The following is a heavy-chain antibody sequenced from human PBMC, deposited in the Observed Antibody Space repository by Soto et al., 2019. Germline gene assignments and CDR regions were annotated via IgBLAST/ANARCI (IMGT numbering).Heavy chain of an antibody. CDR1: GGTFSSYA. D-gene: IGHD1-26*01. J-gene: IGHJ6*02. CDR2: IIPIFGTA. V-gene: IGHV1-69*06. Sequence: QVQLVQSGAEVKKPGSSVKVSCKASGGTFSSYAISWVRQAPGQGLEWMGGIIPIFGTANYAQKFQGRVTMTRNTSISTAYMELSSLRSEDTAVYYCAGRYSGSYLGVFYYYYYGMDVWGQGTTVTVSS. CDR3: AGRYSGSYLGVFYYYYYGMDV.